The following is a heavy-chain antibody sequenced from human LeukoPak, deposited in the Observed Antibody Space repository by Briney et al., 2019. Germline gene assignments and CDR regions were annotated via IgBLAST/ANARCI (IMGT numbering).Heavy chain of an antibody. CDR2: IYYSGST. V-gene: IGHV4-30-4*01. CDR1: GGSISSGDYY. Sequence: PSQTLSLTCTVSGGSISSGDYYWSWIRQPPGKGLEWIGYIYYSGSTYYNPSLKSRVTISVDTSKNQFSLKLSSVTAADTAVYYCARDYLNSGYDSLGAFDIWGQGTTVTVSS. CDR3: ARDYLNSGYDSLGAFDI. D-gene: IGHD5-12*01. J-gene: IGHJ3*02.